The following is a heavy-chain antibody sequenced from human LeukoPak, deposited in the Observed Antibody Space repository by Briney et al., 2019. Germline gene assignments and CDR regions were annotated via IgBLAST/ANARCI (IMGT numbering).Heavy chain of an antibody. V-gene: IGHV4-30-4*01. D-gene: IGHD2-2*01. CDR2: IYYSGST. Sequence: SQSLCLTRAVSGDSISRGDYYWSWTRQPPGKGLGWIGYIYYSGSTYYDPSLKSRVTISVDTSKNQFSLKLSSVTAADTAVYYCARFAIGSTMYNWFDRWGQGTLVTVSS. CDR1: GDSISRGDYY. J-gene: IGHJ5*02. CDR3: ARFAIGSTMYNWFDR.